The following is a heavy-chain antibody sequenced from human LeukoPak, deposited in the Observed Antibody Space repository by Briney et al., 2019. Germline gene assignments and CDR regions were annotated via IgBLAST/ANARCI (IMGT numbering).Heavy chain of an antibody. Sequence: SGTLSLTCAVSGGSISSSNWWSWVRQPPGKGLEWIGEIYHSGSTNYNPSLKSRVTISVDKSKNQFSLKLSSVTAADTAVYYCARARGLYSYGYWLFDYWGQGTLVTVSS. CDR3: ARARGLYSYGYWLFDY. CDR2: IYHSGST. V-gene: IGHV4-4*02. CDR1: GGSISSSNW. J-gene: IGHJ4*02. D-gene: IGHD5-18*01.